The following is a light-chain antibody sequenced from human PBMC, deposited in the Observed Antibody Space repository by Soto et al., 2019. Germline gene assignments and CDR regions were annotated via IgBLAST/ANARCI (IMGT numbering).Light chain of an antibody. V-gene: IGLV1-40*01. CDR2: GNS. CDR1: SSNIGAGYD. J-gene: IGLJ1*01. Sequence: QSVLTQPPSVSGAPGQRVTISCTGSSSNIGAGYDVHWYQQLPGTAPKLLIYGNSNRPSGVPDRFSGSKSGTSASLAITGLQAEDGADYYCQSYDSSLSGDVFGTGTKVTVL. CDR3: QSYDSSLSGDV.